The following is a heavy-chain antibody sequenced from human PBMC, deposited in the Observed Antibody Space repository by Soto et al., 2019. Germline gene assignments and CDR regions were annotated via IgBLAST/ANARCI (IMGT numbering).Heavy chain of an antibody. CDR2: ISWNSNII. J-gene: IGHJ4*02. CDR3: AKGGPEGFCSGGRCYFDY. Sequence: EVQLVESGGGLVQPGRSLRLSCAASGFTFDDYAMHWVRRVPGKGLEWVSSISWNSNIIGYADSVKGRFTISRDNAKNSLYLQMNSLRPADTALYYCAKGGPEGFCSGGRCYFDYWGQGTLVTVSS. V-gene: IGHV3-9*01. D-gene: IGHD2-15*01. CDR1: GFTFDDYA.